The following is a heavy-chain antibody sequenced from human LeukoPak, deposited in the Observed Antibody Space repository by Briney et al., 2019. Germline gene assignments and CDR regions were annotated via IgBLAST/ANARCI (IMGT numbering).Heavy chain of an antibody. D-gene: IGHD5-24*01. CDR3: ARGRFCSATTCSGGDAFDI. CDR1: GDSISSYY. V-gene: IGHV4-4*07. Sequence: SETLSLTCTVSGDSISSYYWSWIRQPAGKGLEWIGRIYTSASTNYNPSLKSRVTLSVDASKNQFSLKLSSLTAADTAVYYCARGRFCSATTCSGGDAFDIWGQGTVVTVSS. CDR2: IYTSAST. J-gene: IGHJ3*02.